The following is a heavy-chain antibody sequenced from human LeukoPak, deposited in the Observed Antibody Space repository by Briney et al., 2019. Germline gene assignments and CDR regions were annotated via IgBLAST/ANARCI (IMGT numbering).Heavy chain of an antibody. CDR1: GYSFTNYW. J-gene: IGHJ4*02. V-gene: IGHV5-51*01. D-gene: IGHD6-13*01. Sequence: GESLKFSCKGSGYSFTNYWIGWVRQMPGKGLEWMGIIYPDDSDTRYSPSFQGQVTISADKSSNTAYLQWSSLKASDTAMYYCARRGVSSSWLYYFDYWAQGTLVTVSS. CDR3: ARRGVSSSWLYYFDY. CDR2: IYPDDSDT.